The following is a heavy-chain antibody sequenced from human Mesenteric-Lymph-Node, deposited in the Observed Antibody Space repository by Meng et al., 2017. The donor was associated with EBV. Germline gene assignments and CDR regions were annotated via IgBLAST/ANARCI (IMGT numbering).Heavy chain of an antibody. CDR3: AHSPLYQYDPRWFHP. CDR2: IYWDDDK. Sequence: HITLKECAPTLVKPTQTLTLTCPFSGFSLTTSGVGVGWIRQPPGKALEWLALIYWDDDKRYSSSLESRLTITQDTSKNQVVLTMTNMDPVDTATYYCAHSPLYQYDPRWFHPWGPGTLVTVSS. J-gene: IGHJ5*02. CDR1: GFSLTTSGVG. D-gene: IGHD3-22*01. V-gene: IGHV2-5*02.